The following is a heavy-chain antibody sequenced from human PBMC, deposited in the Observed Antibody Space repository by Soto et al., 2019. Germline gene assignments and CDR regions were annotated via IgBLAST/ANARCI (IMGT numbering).Heavy chain of an antibody. Sequence: ASVKVSCKASGYTFPSYAMHWVRPAPGQRLEWMRWVNARNVNTQYSQKFQGRVTITRDTSASTAYMELSSLRAEGTAVYYCARGDYFYWGQGTLVTVSS. V-gene: IGHV1-3*01. CDR2: VNARNVNT. CDR1: GYTFPSYA. CDR3: ARGDYFY. D-gene: IGHD4-17*01. J-gene: IGHJ4*02.